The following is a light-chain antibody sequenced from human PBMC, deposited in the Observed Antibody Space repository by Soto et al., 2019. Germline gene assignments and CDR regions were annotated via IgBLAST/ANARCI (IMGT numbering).Light chain of an antibody. V-gene: IGLV2-14*01. Sequence: QSALTQPASVSGSPGQSITISCTGTSSDVGGYNYVSWFQQHPGKAPKLMIYEVSNRPSGVSNRVSGSKSGNTASLTISGLQAEDEADYYCTSYRSGNTLVFGGGTKLTVL. J-gene: IGLJ2*01. CDR1: SSDVGGYNY. CDR2: EVS. CDR3: TSYRSGNTLV.